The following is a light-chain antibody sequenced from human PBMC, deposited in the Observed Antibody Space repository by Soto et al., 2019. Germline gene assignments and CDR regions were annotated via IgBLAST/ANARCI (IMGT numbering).Light chain of an antibody. CDR3: CSYAVTFYV. CDR1: STDVGASNN. CDR2: DVS. J-gene: IGLJ1*01. Sequence: QSVLTQPRSVSGSPGQSVTISCTGTSTDVGASNNVSWYQQHPGKAPKLMIYDVSERPSGVPDRFSGSKSGNTASLTISGLQAEDEADYYCCSYAVTFYVFGTGTKVTVL. V-gene: IGLV2-11*01.